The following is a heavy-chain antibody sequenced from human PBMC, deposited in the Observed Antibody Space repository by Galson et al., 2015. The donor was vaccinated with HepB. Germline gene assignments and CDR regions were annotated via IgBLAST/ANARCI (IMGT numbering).Heavy chain of an antibody. V-gene: IGHV1-46*01. D-gene: IGHD3-10*01. CDR3: ARGVLLWDGPDY. J-gene: IGHJ4*02. CDR2: INPSGGST. CDR1: GYKFTSYY. Sequence: SVKVSCKASGYKFTSYYMHWVRQAPGQGLEWMGIINPSGGSTDYAQKFQGRPTMTRNTSVSTAYMELSSLRSEDTAVYHCARGVLLWDGPDYWGQGTLVTVSS.